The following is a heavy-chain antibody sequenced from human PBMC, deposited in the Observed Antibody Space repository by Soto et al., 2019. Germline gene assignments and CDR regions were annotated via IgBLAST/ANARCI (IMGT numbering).Heavy chain of an antibody. CDR3: ARVAVAGTRFDY. D-gene: IGHD6-19*01. Sequence: PSETLSLTCAVYGGSISSGGYSWSWIRQPPGKGLEWIGYIYHSGSTYYNPSLKSRVTISVDRSKNQFSLKLSSVTAADTAVYYCARVAVAGTRFDYWGQGTLVTVSS. CDR1: GGSISSGGYS. J-gene: IGHJ4*02. CDR2: IYHSGST. V-gene: IGHV4-30-2*01.